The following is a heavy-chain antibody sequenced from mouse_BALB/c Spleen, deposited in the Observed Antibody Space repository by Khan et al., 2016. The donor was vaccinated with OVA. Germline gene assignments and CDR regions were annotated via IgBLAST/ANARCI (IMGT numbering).Heavy chain of an antibody. Sequence: VQLQQSGAELVRPGTSVKISCKASGYTFTNYWLGWVKQRPGHGLEWIGDIYPGDGYINYNEKFKGRATLTAGTSSSTAYMQISGLTSEDSAVFFGARWATCFFDVWGAGTTVTVSS. CDR2: IYPGDGYI. CDR3: ARWATCFFDV. V-gene: IGHV1-63*02. CDR1: GYTFTNYW. D-gene: IGHD3-1*01. J-gene: IGHJ1*01.